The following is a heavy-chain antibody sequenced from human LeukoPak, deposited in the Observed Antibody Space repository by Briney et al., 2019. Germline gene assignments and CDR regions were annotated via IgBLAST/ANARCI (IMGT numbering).Heavy chain of an antibody. J-gene: IGHJ5*02. CDR2: ISGSGGST. CDR1: GFTFSSYA. Sequence: PGGSLRLSCAACGFTFSSYAMSGVRQAPGKGLEWVSAISGSGGSTYYADSVRGRFTISRDNSKNTLYLQMNSLRAEDTAVYYCAKGLSSSWYWFDPWGQGTLVTVSS. V-gene: IGHV3-23*01. CDR3: AKGLSSSWYWFDP. D-gene: IGHD6-13*01.